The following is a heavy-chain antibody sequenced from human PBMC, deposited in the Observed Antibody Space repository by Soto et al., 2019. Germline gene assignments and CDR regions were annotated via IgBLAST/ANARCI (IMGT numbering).Heavy chain of an antibody. CDR2: ISAYNGNT. V-gene: IGHV1-18*01. Sequence: GASVKVSCKAPGYTFTSYGISWVRQAPGQGLERKGWISAYNGNTNYAQKLQGRVTMTTDTSTSTAYMELRSLRSDDTAVYYCARDLYCSGGSCYYHDYYGMDVWGQGTTVTVSS. J-gene: IGHJ6*02. D-gene: IGHD2-15*01. CDR3: ARDLYCSGGSCYYHDYYGMDV. CDR1: GYTFTSYG.